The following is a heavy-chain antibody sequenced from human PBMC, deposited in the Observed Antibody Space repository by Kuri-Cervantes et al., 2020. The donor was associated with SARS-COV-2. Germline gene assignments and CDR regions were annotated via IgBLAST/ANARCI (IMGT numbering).Heavy chain of an antibody. CDR3: ARFERYYDSSGPPDY. CDR1: GYTFTGYY. D-gene: IGHD3-22*01. J-gene: IGHJ4*02. CDR2: INPNSGGT. Sequence: ASVKVSCKASGYTFTGYYMHWVRQAPGQGLEWMGWINPNSGGTNYAQKFQGRVTMTTDTSTSTAYVELRSLRSDDTAVYYCARFERYYDSSGPPDYWGQGTLVTVSS. V-gene: IGHV1-2*02.